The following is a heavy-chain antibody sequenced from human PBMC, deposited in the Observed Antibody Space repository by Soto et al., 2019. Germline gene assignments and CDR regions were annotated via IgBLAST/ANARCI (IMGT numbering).Heavy chain of an antibody. CDR1: GGSISSYY. J-gene: IGHJ4*02. CDR3: AKGPCGGDCYPPDS. CDR2: IYYSGST. Sequence: LSLTCTVSGGSISSYYWSWIRQHPGKGLEWIGYIYYSGSTYYNPSLKSRVTISVDTSKNHLSLKLSSVTAADTAVYYCAKGPCGGDCYPPDSWGQGTLVTVSS. D-gene: IGHD2-21*02. V-gene: IGHV4-30-4*08.